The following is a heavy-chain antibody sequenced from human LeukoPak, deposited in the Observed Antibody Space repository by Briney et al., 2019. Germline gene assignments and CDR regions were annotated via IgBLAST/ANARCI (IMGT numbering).Heavy chain of an antibody. CDR2: IYYSGST. D-gene: IGHD3-22*01. CDR3: AREGGNYYDSSGYYYVSYFDY. V-gene: IGHV4-39*02. Sequence: SETLSLTCTVSGGSISSSSYYWGWIRQPPGKGLEWIGSIYYSGSTYYNPSLKSRVTISVDTSKNQFSLKLSSVTAADTAVYYCAREGGNYYDSSGYYYVSYFDYWGQGTLVTVSS. J-gene: IGHJ4*02. CDR1: GGSISSSSYY.